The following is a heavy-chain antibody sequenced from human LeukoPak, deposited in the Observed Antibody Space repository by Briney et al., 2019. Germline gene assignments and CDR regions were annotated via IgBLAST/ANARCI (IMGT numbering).Heavy chain of an antibody. CDR1: GFTFSSYS. J-gene: IGHJ3*02. D-gene: IGHD3-10*01. CDR2: ISSSSSYI. Sequence: GGSLRLSCAASGFTFSSYSMNWVRQAPGKGLEWVSSISSSSSYIYYADSVKGRFTISRHNSKNTLYLQMNSLRAEDTAVYYCARAGSGGAFDIWGQGTMVTVSS. CDR3: ARAGSGGAFDI. V-gene: IGHV3-21*04.